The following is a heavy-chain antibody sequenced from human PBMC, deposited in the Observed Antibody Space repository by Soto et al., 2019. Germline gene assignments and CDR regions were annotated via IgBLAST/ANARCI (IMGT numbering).Heavy chain of an antibody. V-gene: IGHV1-69*04. D-gene: IGHD4-17*01. CDR3: ASPNYGGNSGKSL. CDR1: GGTFSSYA. Sequence: GASVKVSCKASGGTFSSYAISWVRQAPGQGLEWMGRIIPILGIANYAQKFQGRVTITADKSTSTAYMELSSLRSEDTAVYYCASPNYGGNSGKSLWGQGTLVTVSS. CDR2: IIPILGIA. J-gene: IGHJ4*02.